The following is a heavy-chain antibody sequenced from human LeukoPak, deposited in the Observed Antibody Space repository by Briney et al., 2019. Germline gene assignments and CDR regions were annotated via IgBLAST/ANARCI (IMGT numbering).Heavy chain of an antibody. V-gene: IGHV1-69*05. CDR1: GGTFSSYA. CDR3: ARDLSFPTGYSSGSYFDY. Sequence: SVKVSCKASGGTFSSYAISWVRQAPGQGLEWMGRIIPMFDTTNYAQKFQGRVTITTDESTSTAYMKLSSLRSEDTAVYYCARDLSFPTGYSSGSYFDYWGQGTLVTVSS. CDR2: IIPMFDTT. J-gene: IGHJ4*02. D-gene: IGHD6-19*01.